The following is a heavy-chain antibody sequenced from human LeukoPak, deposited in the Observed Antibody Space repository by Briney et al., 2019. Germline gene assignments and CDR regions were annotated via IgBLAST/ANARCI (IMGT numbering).Heavy chain of an antibody. CDR2: ISGSGGST. Sequence: PGGSLRLSCEASGFTFSSYVMNWVRQAPGKGLEWVSAISGSGGSTYYADSVKGRFTISRDNSKNTLYLQMNSLRGEDTAVYYCARPPYGSGSYPLDYWGQGTLVTVSS. D-gene: IGHD3-10*01. V-gene: IGHV3-23*01. CDR1: GFTFSSYV. J-gene: IGHJ4*02. CDR3: ARPPYGSGSYPLDY.